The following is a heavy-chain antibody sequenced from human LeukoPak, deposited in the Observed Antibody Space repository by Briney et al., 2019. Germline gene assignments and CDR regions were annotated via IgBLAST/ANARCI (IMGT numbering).Heavy chain of an antibody. V-gene: IGHV4-39*01. D-gene: IGHD6-25*01. CDR1: GGSVSSSSYH. CDR3: ARRGSSGRSFDY. Sequence: TSETLSLTCTVSGGSVSSSSYHWGWIRQPPGKGLEWVGCIYNSGSTYYDPSLKSRVTISVDTSKNQVSLKVNSVTAADTAVYYCARRGSSGRSFDYWGQGTLVIVSS. J-gene: IGHJ4*02. CDR2: IYNSGST.